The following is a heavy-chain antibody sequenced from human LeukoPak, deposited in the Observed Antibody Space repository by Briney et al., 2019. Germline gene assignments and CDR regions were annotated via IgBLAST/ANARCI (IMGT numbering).Heavy chain of an antibody. CDR3: AREGGSYLSNYYYGMDV. D-gene: IGHD1-26*01. CDR2: ISAYNGNT. CDR1: GGTFSSYA. V-gene: IGHV1-18*01. Sequence: ASVKVSCKASGGTFSSYAISWVRQAPGQGLEWMGWISAYNGNTNYAQKLQGRVTMTTDTSTSTAYMELRSLRSDDTAVYYCAREGGSYLSNYYYGMDVWGQGTTVTVSS. J-gene: IGHJ6*02.